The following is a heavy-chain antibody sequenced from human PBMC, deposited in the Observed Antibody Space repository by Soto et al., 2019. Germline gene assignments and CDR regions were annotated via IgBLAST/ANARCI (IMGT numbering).Heavy chain of an antibody. D-gene: IGHD2-15*01. CDR1: GGSISSGGYS. V-gene: IGHV4-61*08. CDR3: ASSSGGGYYDY. Sequence: SETLSLTCAVSGGSISSGGYSWSWIRQPPGKGLEWIGYIYYSGSTNYNPSLKSRVTISVDTSKNQFSLKLSSVTAADTAVYYCASSSGGGYYDYWGQGTLVTVSS. J-gene: IGHJ4*02. CDR2: IYYSGST.